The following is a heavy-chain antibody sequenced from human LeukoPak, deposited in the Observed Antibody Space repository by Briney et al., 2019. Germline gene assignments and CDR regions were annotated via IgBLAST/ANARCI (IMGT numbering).Heavy chain of an antibody. V-gene: IGHV4-39*01. CDR1: GGSISSSSYY. D-gene: IGHD6-13*01. CDR3: ARLGHTDGWIAAAGTTEYFQH. CDR2: IYYSGST. J-gene: IGHJ1*01. Sequence: SETLSLTCTVSGGSISSSSYYWGWIRQPPGKGREWIGSIYYSGSTYYNPSLKSRVTISVDTSKNQFSLKLSSVTAADTAVYYCARLGHTDGWIAAAGTTEYFQHWGQGTLVTVSS.